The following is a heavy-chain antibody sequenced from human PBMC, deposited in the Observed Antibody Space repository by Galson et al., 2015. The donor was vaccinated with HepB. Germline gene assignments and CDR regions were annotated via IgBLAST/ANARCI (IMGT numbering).Heavy chain of an antibody. CDR2: ISSNGGST. Sequence: SLRLSCAASGFTFSNYAMHWVRQAPGKGLKYVSAISSNGGSTYYADSVKGRFTISRDNSKNTLYLQMNSLRAEDTAVYYCVKDYYYDGSGYTIWYFFNYWGQGTLVTVSS. V-gene: IGHV3-64D*09. CDR3: VKDYYYDGSGYTIWYFFNY. CDR1: GFTFSNYA. J-gene: IGHJ4*02. D-gene: IGHD3-22*01.